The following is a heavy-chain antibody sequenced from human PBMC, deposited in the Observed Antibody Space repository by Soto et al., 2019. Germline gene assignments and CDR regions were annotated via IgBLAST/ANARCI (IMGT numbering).Heavy chain of an antibody. CDR2: IYHSGST. J-gene: IGHJ4*02. CDR1: SGSISSSNW. V-gene: IGHV4-4*02. CDR3: ARLEGLATISYYFDF. Sequence: SETLSLTCAVSSGSISSSNWWSWVRQPPGKGLEWIGEIYHSGSTNYNPSLKSRVTISVDKSKNQFSLKLSSVTAADSAVYFCARLEGLATISYYFDFWGPGALVTVSS. D-gene: IGHD3-9*01.